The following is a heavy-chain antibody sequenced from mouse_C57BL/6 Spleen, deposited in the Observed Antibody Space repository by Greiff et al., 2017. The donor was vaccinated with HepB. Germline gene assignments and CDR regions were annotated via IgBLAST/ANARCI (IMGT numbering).Heavy chain of an antibody. CDR3: ARRYGYGSYWYFDV. CDR1: GYTFTSYW. Sequence: VKLQQPGAELVKPGASVKMSCKASGYTFTSYWITWVKQRPGQGLEWIGDIYPGSGSTNYNEKFKSKATLTVDTSSSTAYMQLSSLTSEDSAVYDCARRYGYGSYWYFDVWGTGTTVTVSS. D-gene: IGHD2-2*01. CDR2: IYPGSGST. V-gene: IGHV1-55*01. J-gene: IGHJ1*03.